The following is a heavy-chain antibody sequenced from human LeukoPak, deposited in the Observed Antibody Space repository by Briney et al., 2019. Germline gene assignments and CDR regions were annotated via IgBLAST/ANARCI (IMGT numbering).Heavy chain of an antibody. CDR1: GGSIDSYY. Sequence: SETLSLTCAVSGGSIDSYYWSWLRHPPGRALEWIGYIYFTGTTNYNPSPKSRVTISVDTSTNQISLSLTSVTAAHTPVYYCAREDPQTRVPEGLDVWGQRTTVTVS. J-gene: IGHJ6*02. V-gene: IGHV4-59*01. CDR2: IYFTGTT. D-gene: IGHD4/OR15-4a*01. CDR3: AREDPQTRVPEGLDV.